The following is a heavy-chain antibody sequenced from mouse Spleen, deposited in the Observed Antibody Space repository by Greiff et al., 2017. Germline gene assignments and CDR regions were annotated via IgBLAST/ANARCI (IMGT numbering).Heavy chain of an antibody. Sequence: VQLQQSGPELVKPGASVKISCKASGYSFTGYYMNWVKQSPEKSLEWIGEINPSTGGTTYNQKFKAKATLTVDKSSSTAYMQLKSLTSEDSAVYYCARGHYRYFDYWGQGTTLTVSS. CDR1: GYSFTGYY. CDR2: INPSTGGT. V-gene: IGHV1-42*01. CDR3: ARGHYRYFDY. J-gene: IGHJ2*01. D-gene: IGHD2-14*01.